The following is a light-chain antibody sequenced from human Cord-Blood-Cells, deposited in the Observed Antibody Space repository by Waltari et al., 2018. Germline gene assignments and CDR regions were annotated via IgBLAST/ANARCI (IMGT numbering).Light chain of an antibody. CDR2: WAS. Sequence: DIVMTQSPDSLAVSLGERATINCKSSQSVLYSSNNKNYLAWYQQKPGQPPKLLIYWASTRESGVPDRVSGSGSGTEFTLTISRLQAEDVAVYYCQQYYSAPPTFGGGTKVEIK. CDR3: QQYYSAPPT. CDR1: QSVLYSSNNKNY. J-gene: IGKJ4*01. V-gene: IGKV4-1*01.